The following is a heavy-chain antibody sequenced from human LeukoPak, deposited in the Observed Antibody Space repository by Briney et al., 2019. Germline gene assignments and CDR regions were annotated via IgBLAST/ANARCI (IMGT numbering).Heavy chain of an antibody. V-gene: IGHV4-59*01. D-gene: IGHD3-10*01. CDR3: AGGSYYYGSGTYYNYDMDV. CDR2: IYYSGST. Sequence: PSETLSLTCTVSGGSISSYYWSWIRQPPGKGLEWIGYIYYSGSTNYNPSLKSRVTISVDTSKNQFSLKLSSVTAADTAVYFCAGGSYYYGSGTYYNYDMDVWDQGTTVIVSS. CDR1: GGSISSYY. J-gene: IGHJ6*02.